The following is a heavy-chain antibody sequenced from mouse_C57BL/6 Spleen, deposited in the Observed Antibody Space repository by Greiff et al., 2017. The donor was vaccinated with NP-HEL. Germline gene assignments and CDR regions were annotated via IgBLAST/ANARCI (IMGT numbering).Heavy chain of an antibody. CDR3: ARRPGSSYDWYFDV. V-gene: IGHV1-18*01. CDR2: INPNNGGT. D-gene: IGHD1-1*01. Sequence: EVKLQESGPELVKPGASVKIPCKASGYTFTDYNMDWVKQSHGKSLEWIGDINPNNGGTIYNQKFKGKATLTVDKSSSTAYMELRSLTSEDTAVYYCARRPGSSYDWYFDVWGTGTTVTVSS. CDR1: GYTFTDYN. J-gene: IGHJ1*03.